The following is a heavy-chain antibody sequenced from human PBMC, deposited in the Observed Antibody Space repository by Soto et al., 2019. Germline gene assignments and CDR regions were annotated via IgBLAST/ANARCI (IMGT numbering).Heavy chain of an antibody. J-gene: IGHJ5*02. CDR1: GYTFTSYD. CDR3: ARSGGSGYCTNGVCEGVAWFNP. V-gene: IGHV1-8*01. D-gene: IGHD2-8*01. CDR2: MNPNSGNT. Sequence: ASVKVSCKASGYTFTSYDINWVRQATGQGLEWMGWMNPNSGNTGYAQKFQGRVTMTRNTSISTAYMELSSLRSEDTAVYYCARSGGSGYCTNGVCEGVAWFNPWGQGTLVTVSS.